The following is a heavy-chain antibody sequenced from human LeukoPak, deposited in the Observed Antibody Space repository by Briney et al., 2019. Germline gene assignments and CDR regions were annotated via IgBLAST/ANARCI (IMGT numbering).Heavy chain of an antibody. V-gene: IGHV4-4*02. CDR2: AEHYGRT. Sequence: SETLSLTPDVSGGSVTSTNWWTGVRQPPGKGLDGITAAEHYGRTNYNPSLKSRLIMSVHLPENHIAMKLTSVTSADTAVYYCAREGGFYRPLDYSGQGTLVTVSS. CDR1: GGSVTSTNW. D-gene: IGHD3-3*01. J-gene: IGHJ4*02. CDR3: AREGGFYRPLDY.